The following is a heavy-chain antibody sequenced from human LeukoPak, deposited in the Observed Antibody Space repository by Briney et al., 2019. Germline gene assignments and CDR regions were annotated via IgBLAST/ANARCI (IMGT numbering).Heavy chain of an antibody. V-gene: IGHV4-34*01. CDR1: GGSFSGYY. CDR2: INHSGST. J-gene: IGHJ2*01. Sequence: SETLSLTCAVYGGSFSGYYWSWIRQPPGKGLEWIGEINHSGSTNYNPSLKSRVTISVDTSKNQFSLKLSSVTAADTAVYYCARLRAYYYDSSGPSRLDLWGRGTLVTVSS. CDR3: ARLRAYYYDSSGPSRLDL. D-gene: IGHD3-22*01.